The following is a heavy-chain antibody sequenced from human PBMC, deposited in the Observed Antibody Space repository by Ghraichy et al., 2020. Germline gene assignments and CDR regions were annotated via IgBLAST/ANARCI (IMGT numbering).Heavy chain of an antibody. J-gene: IGHJ4*02. CDR2: ISSSSSYI. CDR3: ARDLAEAGTLVAGY. Sequence: GGSLRLSCAASGFTFSSYSMNWVRQAPGKGLEWVSSISSSSSYIYYADSVKGRFTISRDNAKNSLYLQMNSLRAEDTAVYYCARDLAEAGTLVAGYGGQGTLVIVSS. CDR1: GFTFSSYS. D-gene: IGHD6-19*01. V-gene: IGHV3-21*01.